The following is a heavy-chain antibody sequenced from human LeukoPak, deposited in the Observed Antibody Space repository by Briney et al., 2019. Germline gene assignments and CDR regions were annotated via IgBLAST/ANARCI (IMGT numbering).Heavy chain of an antibody. J-gene: IGHJ4*02. CDR3: AKRFSAFYSFDC. Sequence: GSLRLSCAASGFTFSTYVMSWVRQVPGKGLEWVAVISESGGSAYYADSVKGRFTISRDNSKNTLYLQMINLGAEDTAVYYCAKRFSAFYSFDCWGQGTLVTVSS. CDR1: GFTFSTYV. V-gene: IGHV3-23*01. D-gene: IGHD2-21*01. CDR2: ISESGGSA.